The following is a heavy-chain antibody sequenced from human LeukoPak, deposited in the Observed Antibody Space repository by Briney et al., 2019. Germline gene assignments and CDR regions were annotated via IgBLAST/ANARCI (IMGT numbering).Heavy chain of an antibody. V-gene: IGHV3-23*01. J-gene: IGHJ4*02. CDR1: GFTFSSYA. CDR2: ISGSGGST. CDR3: AKDIRVQYYDSSGYYQD. D-gene: IGHD3-22*01. Sequence: GGSLRLSCAASGFTFSSYAMSWVRQAPGKGLEWVSAISGSGGSTYYADSVKGRFTISRDNSKNTLYLQMNSLRAEDTAVYYCAKDIRVQYYDSSGYYQDWGQGTLVTVSS.